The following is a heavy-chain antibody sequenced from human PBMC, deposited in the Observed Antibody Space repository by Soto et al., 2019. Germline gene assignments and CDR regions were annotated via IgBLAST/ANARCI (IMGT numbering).Heavy chain of an antibody. CDR2: IYYSGST. V-gene: IGHV4-31*03. CDR1: GGSISSGGYY. D-gene: IGHD2-2*01. Sequence: QVQLQESGPGLVKPSQTLSLTCTVSGGSISSGGYYWSWIRQHPGKGLEWIGYIYYSGSTYYNPSVTSRVTISVDTSKNQFSLKLSSVTAADTAVYYCAARVVPAANDYWGQGTLVTVSS. CDR3: AARVVPAANDY. J-gene: IGHJ4*02.